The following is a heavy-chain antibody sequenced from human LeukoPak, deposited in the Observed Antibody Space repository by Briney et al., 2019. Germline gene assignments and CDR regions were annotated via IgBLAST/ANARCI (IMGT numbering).Heavy chain of an antibody. D-gene: IGHD3-10*01. Sequence: GASLRISCQGSGYSFTSYWISWVRQLPGKGLEWMGRIDPSDSYTNYSPSFQGHVTISADKSISTAYLQWSSLKASDTAMYYCARQHYGSGTRGMDVWGKGTTVTVSS. CDR3: ARQHYGSGTRGMDV. CDR1: GYSFTSYW. V-gene: IGHV5-10-1*01. CDR2: IDPSDSYT. J-gene: IGHJ6*04.